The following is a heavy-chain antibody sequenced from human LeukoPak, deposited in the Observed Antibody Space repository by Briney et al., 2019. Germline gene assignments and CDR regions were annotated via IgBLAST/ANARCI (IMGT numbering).Heavy chain of an antibody. D-gene: IGHD3-22*01. CDR1: GYTFTSYY. Sequence: ASVKVSCKASGYTFTSYYMHWVRQAPGQGLEWMGIINPSGGSTSYAQKFQGRVTMTRDTSTSTVYMELSSLRSEDTAVYYCARAAATMIVGGYWFDPWGQGTLVPVSS. CDR2: INPSGGST. V-gene: IGHV1-46*01. J-gene: IGHJ5*02. CDR3: ARAAATMIVGGYWFDP.